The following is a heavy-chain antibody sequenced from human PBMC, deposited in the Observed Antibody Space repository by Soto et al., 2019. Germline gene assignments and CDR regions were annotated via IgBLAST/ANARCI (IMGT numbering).Heavy chain of an antibody. V-gene: IGHV4-59*01. CDR3: ARDGREYYYGMDV. Sequence: SETLSLTCTVSGGSISSYYWSWIRQPPGKGLEWIGYIYYSGSTNYNPSLKSRVTISVDTSKNQFSLKLSSVTAADTAVYYCARDGREYYYGMDVWGQGTTVTVSS. J-gene: IGHJ6*02. CDR1: GGSISSYY. CDR2: IYYSGST.